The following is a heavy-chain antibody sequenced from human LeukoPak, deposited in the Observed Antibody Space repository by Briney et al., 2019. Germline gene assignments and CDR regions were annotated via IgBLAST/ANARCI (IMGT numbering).Heavy chain of an antibody. CDR2: IKQDGSEK. CDR1: GFTFSSYW. J-gene: IGHJ4*02. Sequence: GGSLRLSCAASGFTFSSYWMSWVRQAPGKGLEWVANIKQDGSEKYYVDSVKGRFTISRDNAKNSLYLQMNSLRAEDTAVYYCAKDLGPNDYSNYGCDYWGQGTLVTVSS. CDR3: AKDLGPNDYSNYGCDY. D-gene: IGHD4-11*01. V-gene: IGHV3-7*01.